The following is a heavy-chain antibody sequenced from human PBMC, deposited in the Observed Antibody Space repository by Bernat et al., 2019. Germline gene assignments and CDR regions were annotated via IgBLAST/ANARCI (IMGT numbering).Heavy chain of an antibody. CDR3: ARGLAGGIRFLTGYYRIYFDY. CDR2: INHSGST. Sequence: QVQLQQWGAGLLKPSETLSLTCAVYGGSFSGYYWSWIRQPPGKGLEWIGEINHSGSTNYNPSLKSRVTISVDTSKNQFSLKLSSVTAADTAVYYCARGLAGGIRFLTGYYRIYFDYWGQGTLVTVSS. CDR1: GGSFSGYY. D-gene: IGHD3-9*01. V-gene: IGHV4-34*01. J-gene: IGHJ4*02.